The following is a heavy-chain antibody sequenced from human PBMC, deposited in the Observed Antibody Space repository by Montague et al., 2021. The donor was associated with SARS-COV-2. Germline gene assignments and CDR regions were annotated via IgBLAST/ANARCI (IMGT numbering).Heavy chain of an antibody. D-gene: IGHD3-22*01. CDR3: ARGGGYYNYGLDV. Sequence: SETLSLTCTVSGGSISSYYRSWIRQPPGRGLEWIGYIYYSGSTDYSPSLKSRVTISLDTSKNQFSLKVISVTAADTAVYYCARGGGYYNYGLDVWGPGTTVTVSS. CDR1: GGSISSYY. V-gene: IGHV4-59*01. J-gene: IGHJ6*02. CDR2: IYYSGST.